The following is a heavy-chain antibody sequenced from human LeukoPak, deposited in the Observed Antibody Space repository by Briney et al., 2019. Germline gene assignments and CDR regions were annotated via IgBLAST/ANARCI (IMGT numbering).Heavy chain of an antibody. CDR1: GFTFSSYS. J-gene: IGHJ4*02. D-gene: IGHD2-2*01. CDR2: ISRDSNYI. Sequence: PGGSLRLSCATSGFTFSSYSMNWFRQAPGKGLEWVSSISRDSNYIYHADSVRGRFTTSRDNAKNSLYLQMDSLRAEDTAVYFCARESDRGCSSTSCPRDYWGQGIPVTISS. CDR3: ARESDRGCSSTSCPRDY. V-gene: IGHV3-21*01.